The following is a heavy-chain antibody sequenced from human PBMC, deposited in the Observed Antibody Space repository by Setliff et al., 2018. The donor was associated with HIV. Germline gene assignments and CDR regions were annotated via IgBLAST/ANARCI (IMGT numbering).Heavy chain of an antibody. CDR1: GFTFSSXX. CDR2: ISGSGGSP. J-gene: IGHJ3*02. Sequence: PGESLKISCAASGFTFSSXXMSWVRQAPGKGLEWVSAISGSGGSPYYVDSGKGRFTISRDNSKNTLYLQMNSLRAEDTAVYYCARDLRLYGSGSYLLLLDDAFDIWGQGTMVTVSS. V-gene: IGHV3-23*01. D-gene: IGHD3-10*01. CDR3: ARDLRLYGSGSYLLLLDDAFDI.